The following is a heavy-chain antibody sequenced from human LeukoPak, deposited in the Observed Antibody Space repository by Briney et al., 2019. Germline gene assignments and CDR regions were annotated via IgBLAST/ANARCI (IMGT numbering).Heavy chain of an antibody. V-gene: IGHV4-59*08. CDR3: ARHRGLGFDY. Sequence: KPSETLSLTCTVSGASISGYYWSWIRQPPGKGLEWIGYISYIGSTNYNPSLKSRVTISVDTSKNQFSLKPSSVTAADTAVYYCARHRGLGFDYWGQGTLVTVSS. J-gene: IGHJ4*02. D-gene: IGHD6-19*01. CDR1: GASISGYY. CDR2: ISYIGST.